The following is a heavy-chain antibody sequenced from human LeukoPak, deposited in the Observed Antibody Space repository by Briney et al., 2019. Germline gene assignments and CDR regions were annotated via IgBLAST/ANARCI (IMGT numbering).Heavy chain of an antibody. D-gene: IGHD3-9*01. CDR2: IRYDGSNK. V-gene: IGHV3-30*02. CDR3: ANGYYYNILTGYYKDRDTSFQY. CDR1: GFTFSSYG. J-gene: IGHJ1*01. Sequence: PGGSLRLSCAASGFTFSSYGMHWVRQAPGEGLEWVAFIRYDGSNKYHADSVKGRFTISRDNSKNTLYLQLNTLRAEDTAVCYCANGYYYNILTGYYKDRDTSFQYWGQGTLVTVSS.